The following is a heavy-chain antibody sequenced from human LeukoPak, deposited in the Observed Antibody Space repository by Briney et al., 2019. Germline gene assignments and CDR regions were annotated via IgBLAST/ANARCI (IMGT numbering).Heavy chain of an antibody. D-gene: IGHD5-12*01. J-gene: IGHJ4*02. CDR2: IKQDGGEQ. Sequence: GGSLRLSCAASGFTFRSYWMSWVRQAPGKGLEWVANIKQDGGEQYYVDSVKGRFTISRDNAKNSLYLQMNSLRAEDTAVYYCARDMGATIDDYWGQGTLVTVSS. CDR1: GFTFRSYW. V-gene: IGHV3-7*01. CDR3: ARDMGATIDDY.